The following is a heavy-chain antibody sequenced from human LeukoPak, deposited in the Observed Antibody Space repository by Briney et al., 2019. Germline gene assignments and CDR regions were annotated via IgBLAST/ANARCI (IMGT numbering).Heavy chain of an antibody. Sequence: SETLSLTCTVSGGSISSYYWSWIRQPPGKGLEWIGYIYYSGSTNYNPSLKSRVTISVDTSKNQFSLKLSSVTAADTAVYYCARGQLGLIDHWFDPWGQGTLVTVSS. CDR1: GGSISSYY. V-gene: IGHV4-59*01. CDR2: IYYSGST. D-gene: IGHD7-27*01. J-gene: IGHJ5*02. CDR3: ARGQLGLIDHWFDP.